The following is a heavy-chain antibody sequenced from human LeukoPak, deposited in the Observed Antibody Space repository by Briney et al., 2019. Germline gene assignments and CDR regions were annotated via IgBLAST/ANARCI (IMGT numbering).Heavy chain of an antibody. V-gene: IGHV3-48*02. CDR2: ISSSSSTI. Sequence: GGSLRLSCAASGFTFSSYSMNWVRQAPGKGLEWVSYISSSSSTIYYADSVKGRFTISRDNAKNSLYLQMNSLRDEDTAVYYCARGRRSGIVAMEAQYFFDFWGQGTLVTVSS. D-gene: IGHD5-12*01. J-gene: IGHJ4*02. CDR1: GFTFSSYS. CDR3: ARGRRSGIVAMEAQYFFDF.